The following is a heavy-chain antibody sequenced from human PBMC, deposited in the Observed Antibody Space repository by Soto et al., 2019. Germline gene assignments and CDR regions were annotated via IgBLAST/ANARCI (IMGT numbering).Heavy chain of an antibody. Sequence: SETLSLTCTVSGGSVSSGSYYWSWIRQPPGKGLEWIGYIYYSGSTNYNPSLKSRVTISVDTSKNQFSLKLSSVTAADTAVYYCAREEETVAGLFDPWGQGTLVTVSS. CDR1: GGSVSSGSYY. D-gene: IGHD6-19*01. J-gene: IGHJ5*02. CDR3: AREEETVAGLFDP. V-gene: IGHV4-61*01. CDR2: IYYSGST.